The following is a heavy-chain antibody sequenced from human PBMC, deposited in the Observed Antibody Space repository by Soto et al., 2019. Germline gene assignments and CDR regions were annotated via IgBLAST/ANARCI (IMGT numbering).Heavy chain of an antibody. Sequence: ASVKVSCKASGYTFTSYYMHWVRQAPGQGLEWMGIINPSGGSTSYAQKFQGRVTMTRDTSTSTVYMELSSLRSEDTAVYYCASRGKITGTTRYYYYGMDVWGQGTTVTVSS. CDR2: INPSGGST. CDR3: ASRGKITGTTRYYYYGMDV. V-gene: IGHV1-46*01. D-gene: IGHD1-7*01. J-gene: IGHJ6*02. CDR1: GYTFTSYY.